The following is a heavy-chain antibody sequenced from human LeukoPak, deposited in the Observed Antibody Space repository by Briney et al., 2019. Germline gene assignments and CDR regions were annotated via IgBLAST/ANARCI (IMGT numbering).Heavy chain of an antibody. CDR2: IKPDGSEV. J-gene: IGHJ4*02. Sequence: GGSLRLSCAASGFTLSNHWMDWVRQAPGKGLEWVANIKPDGSEVHYVDSVKGRFTISRDNAKNSLYLQMNSLRAEDTALYYCAKAAGAAAGSFDYWGQGTLVTVSS. CDR3: AKAAGAAAGSFDY. D-gene: IGHD6-13*01. V-gene: IGHV3-7*03. CDR1: GFTLSNHW.